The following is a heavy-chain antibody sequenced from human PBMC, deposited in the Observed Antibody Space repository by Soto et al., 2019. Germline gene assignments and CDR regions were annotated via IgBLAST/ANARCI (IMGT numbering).Heavy chain of an antibody. Sequence: ASVKVSCKASGYTLTSYYMHWVRQAPGQGLEWMGIINPSGGSTSYAQKFQGRVTMTRDTSTSTVYMELSSLRSEDTAVYYCGRDLSTAAGKGLYYYYGMDAWGQGPTVT. CDR1: GYTLTSYY. J-gene: IGHJ6*02. D-gene: IGHD6-13*01. CDR3: GRDLSTAAGKGLYYYYGMDA. V-gene: IGHV1-46*01. CDR2: INPSGGST.